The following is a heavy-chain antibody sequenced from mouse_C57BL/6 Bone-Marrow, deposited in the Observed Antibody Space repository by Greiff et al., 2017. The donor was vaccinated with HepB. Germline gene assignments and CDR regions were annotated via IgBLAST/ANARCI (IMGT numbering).Heavy chain of an antibody. CDR2: INPSSGYT. D-gene: IGHD1-1*01. CDR3: AVGTVVAYWYFDV. J-gene: IGHJ1*01. V-gene: IGHV1-7*01. CDR1: GYTFTSYW. Sequence: VQLQQSGAELAKPGASVKLSCKASGYTFTSYWMHWVKQRPGQGLEWIGYINPSSGYTKYNQKFKDKATLTADKSSSTAYMQLSSLTYEYSAVYYCAVGTVVAYWYFDVWGPGTTVTVSS.